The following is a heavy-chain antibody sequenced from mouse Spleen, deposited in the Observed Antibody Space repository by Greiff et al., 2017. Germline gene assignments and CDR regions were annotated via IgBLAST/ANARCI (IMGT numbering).Heavy chain of an antibody. CDR2: ISSGGSYT. V-gene: IGHV5-6*01. CDR1: GFTFSSYG. Sequence: EVHLVESGGDLVKPGGSLKLSCAASGFTFSSYGMSWVRQTPDKRLEWVATISSGGSYTYYPDSVKGRFTISRDNAKNTLYLQMSSLKSEDTAMYYCARRRAPFDYWGQGTTLTVSS. D-gene: IGHD3-3*01. J-gene: IGHJ2*01. CDR3: ARRRAPFDY.